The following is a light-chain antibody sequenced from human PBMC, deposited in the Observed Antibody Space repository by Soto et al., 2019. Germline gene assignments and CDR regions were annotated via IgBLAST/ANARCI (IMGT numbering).Light chain of an antibody. CDR2: AAS. CDR1: QGISSY. V-gene: IGKV1-9*01. Sequence: DIQLTQYPSFLSASVGDRVTITCRASQGISSYLAWYQQKPGEAPRFLIYAASTLRGEVPSRFSGSGSGTEFTLTISSLQPEDFAIYYCQGLNDYPITFGQGTRLEIK. J-gene: IGKJ5*01. CDR3: QGLNDYPIT.